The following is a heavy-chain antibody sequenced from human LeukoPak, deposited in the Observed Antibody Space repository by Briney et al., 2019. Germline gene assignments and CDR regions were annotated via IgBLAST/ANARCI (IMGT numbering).Heavy chain of an antibody. CDR3: AREIQLWPYYFDY. V-gene: IGHV1-2*02. Sequence: ASVKVSCKASGYTFTGYYMHWVRQAPGHGLEWMGWINPNSGGTNYAQKFQGRITMTRDTSISTAYMELSRLRSDDTAVYYCAREIQLWPYYFDYWGQGTLVTVSS. D-gene: IGHD5-18*01. CDR1: GYTFTGYY. CDR2: INPNSGGT. J-gene: IGHJ4*02.